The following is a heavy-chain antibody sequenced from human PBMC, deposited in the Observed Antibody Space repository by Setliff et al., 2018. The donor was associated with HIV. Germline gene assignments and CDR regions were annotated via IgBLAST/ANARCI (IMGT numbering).Heavy chain of an antibody. V-gene: IGHV3-11*05. CDR1: GFTFSDHY. D-gene: IGHD2-21*02. CDR2: ISKSGDYS. CDR3: AREVTSFEAFDL. Sequence: PGGSLRLSCAASGFTFSDHYMNWVRQAPGKGLVWVSYISKSGDYSNYADSVRGRFTISRDNAKNSLYLQMSSLRAEDTAVYYCAREVTSFEAFDLWGQGTMVTVSS. J-gene: IGHJ3*01.